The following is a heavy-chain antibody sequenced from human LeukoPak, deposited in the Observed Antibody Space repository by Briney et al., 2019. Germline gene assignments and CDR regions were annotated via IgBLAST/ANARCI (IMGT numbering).Heavy chain of an antibody. J-gene: IGHJ5*02. CDR2: IKQDGSEK. V-gene: IGHV3-7*04. Sequence: PGGSLRLSCAASGFTFSSYEMSWVRQTPGKGLEWVANIKQDGSEKYYVDSVKGRFTISRDNAKNSLYLQMNSLRAEDTAVYYCARREWFDPWGQGTLVTVSS. CDR1: GFTFSSYE. D-gene: IGHD1-26*01. CDR3: ARREWFDP.